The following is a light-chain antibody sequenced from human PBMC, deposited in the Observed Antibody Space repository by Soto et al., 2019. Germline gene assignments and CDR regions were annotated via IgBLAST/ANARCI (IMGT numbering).Light chain of an antibody. CDR2: KAT. Sequence: DIQMTQSPSILSASVGDRVTITCRASQRIDTWLAWYQQKPGTAPKLLIYKATTLQSGVPSRFSGSGSGTEFTLAISSLEPDDFATYYCQQRSNWHPGFTFGPGTKVDIK. J-gene: IGKJ3*01. CDR3: QQRSNWHPGFT. CDR1: QRIDTW. V-gene: IGKV1-5*03.